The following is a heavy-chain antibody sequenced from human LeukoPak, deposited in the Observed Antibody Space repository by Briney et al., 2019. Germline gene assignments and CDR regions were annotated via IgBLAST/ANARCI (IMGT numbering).Heavy chain of an antibody. V-gene: IGHV1-69*01. J-gene: IGHJ6*03. CDR2: IIPIFGTA. CDR1: GGTFSSYA. Sequence: SVKVSCKASGGTFSSYAISWVRQAPGQGLEWMGGIIPIFGTANYAQKFQGRVTITADESASTAYMELSSLRSEDTAVYYCARGSVRRFLDYMDVWGKGTTVTVSS. D-gene: IGHD3-3*01. CDR3: ARGSVRRFLDYMDV.